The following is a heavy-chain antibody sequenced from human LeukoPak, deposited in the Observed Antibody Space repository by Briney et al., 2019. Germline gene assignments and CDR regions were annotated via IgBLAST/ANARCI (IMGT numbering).Heavy chain of an antibody. D-gene: IGHD2-2*01. CDR2: TYYRSKWYN. Sequence: SQTLSLTCAISGDSVSSNSAAWNWIRQSPSRGLEWLGRTYYRSKWYNDYAVSVKSRITINPNTSKNQFSLQLNSVTPEDTAVYYCARGVAIVVVPAAMYAYDYWGQGTLVTVSS. CDR3: ARGVAIVVVPAAMYAYDY. J-gene: IGHJ4*02. CDR1: GDSVSSNSAA. V-gene: IGHV6-1*01.